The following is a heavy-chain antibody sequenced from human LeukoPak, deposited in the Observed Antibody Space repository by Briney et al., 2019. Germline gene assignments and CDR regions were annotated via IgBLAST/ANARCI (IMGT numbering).Heavy chain of an antibody. J-gene: IGHJ4*02. CDR1: GYTFTGYY. CDR2: INPNSGGT. V-gene: IGHV1-2*02. Sequence: GASVKVSCKASGYTFTGYYMHWVRQVPGQGLEWMGWINPNSGGTNYAQKFQGRVTMTRDTSTSTAYMELRSLRSDDTAVYYCARAVPQNRGSSWDFDYWGQGTLVTVSS. D-gene: IGHD6-13*01. CDR3: ARAVPQNRGSSWDFDY.